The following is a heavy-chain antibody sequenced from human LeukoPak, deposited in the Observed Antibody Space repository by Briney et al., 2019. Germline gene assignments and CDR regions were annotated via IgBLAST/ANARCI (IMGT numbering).Heavy chain of an antibody. Sequence: ASVKVSCKVSGYALSESSIHWVRQSPGEGFEWMGGFDIEDVETAYAQKFRGRVTMTEDTSTDTAYMELINLRSDDTAVYFCVSDRSDGGFPESDGYPTFDLWGRGTLVAVSS. CDR2: FDIEDVET. CDR3: VSDRSDGGFPESDGYPTFDL. J-gene: IGHJ2*01. D-gene: IGHD5-24*01. CDR1: GYALSESS. V-gene: IGHV1-24*01.